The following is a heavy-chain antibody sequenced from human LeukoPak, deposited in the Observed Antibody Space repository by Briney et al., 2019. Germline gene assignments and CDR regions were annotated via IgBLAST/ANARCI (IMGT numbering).Heavy chain of an antibody. J-gene: IGHJ3*02. V-gene: IGHV4-39*01. CDR1: GGSISSSSYY. CDR2: IYYSGST. CDR3: ATRYQLLRSAFDI. D-gene: IGHD2-2*01. Sequence: PSETLSLTCTVSGGSISSSSYYWGWIRQPPGKGLERIGSIYYSGSTYYNPSLKSRVTISVDTSKNQFSLKLSSVTTADTAVYYCATRYQLLRSAFDIWGQGTMVTVSS.